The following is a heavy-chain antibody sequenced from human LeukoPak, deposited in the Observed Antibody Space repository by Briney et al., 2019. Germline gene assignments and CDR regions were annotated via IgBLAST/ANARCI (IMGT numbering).Heavy chain of an antibody. V-gene: IGHV3-48*03. D-gene: IGHD6-19*01. J-gene: IGHJ4*02. CDR1: GFIFSSYE. CDR3: ARAVAGLYFDY. Sequence: GGSLRLSCAASGFIFSSYEMNWVRQAPGKGLEWVSYISNSGNTIYHADSVKGRFTISRDNAKNTLNLQMNSLRADDTAVYYCARAVAGLYFDYWGQGTLVTVSS. CDR2: ISNSGNTI.